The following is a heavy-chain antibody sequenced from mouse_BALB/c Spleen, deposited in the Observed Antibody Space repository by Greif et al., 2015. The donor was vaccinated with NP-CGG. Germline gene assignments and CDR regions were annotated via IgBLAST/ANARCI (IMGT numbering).Heavy chain of an antibody. Sequence: QVQLKESGAELVRPGSSVKISCKASGYAFSSYWMNWVKQRPGQGLEWIGQIYPGDGDTNYNGKFKGKATLTADKSSSTAYMQLSSLTSEDSAVYFCAREELTGYYYAMDYWGQGTSVTVSS. CDR2: IYPGDGDT. V-gene: IGHV1-80*01. J-gene: IGHJ4*01. CDR3: AREELTGYYYAMDY. CDR1: GYAFSSYW. D-gene: IGHD4-1*01.